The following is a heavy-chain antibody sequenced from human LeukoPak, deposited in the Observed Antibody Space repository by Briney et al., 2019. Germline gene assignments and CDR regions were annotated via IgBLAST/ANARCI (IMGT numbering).Heavy chain of an antibody. Sequence: PGGSLRLSCAVSGLTFSRYAMSWVRQAPGKGLEWVAVISYDGSNKYYADSVKGRFTISRDNSKNTLYLQMNSLRAEDTAVYYCARDNPAEDCLDYWGQGTLVTVSS. CDR2: ISYDGSNK. CDR3: ARDNPAEDCLDY. J-gene: IGHJ4*02. V-gene: IGHV3-30-3*01. D-gene: IGHD2-15*01. CDR1: GLTFSRYA.